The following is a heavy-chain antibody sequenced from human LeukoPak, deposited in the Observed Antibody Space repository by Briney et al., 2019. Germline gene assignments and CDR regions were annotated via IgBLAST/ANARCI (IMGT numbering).Heavy chain of an antibody. V-gene: IGHV4-4*07. J-gene: IGHJ4*02. Sequence: ASETLSLTCSVSGDFITAYYWSWIRQPAGKGLEWIGRIYTSGTTHYNPSLKSRVTMSVDTSKNQFSLKLSSVTAADTAVYYCARLSTVTTSFDYWGQGTLVTVSS. CDR2: IYTSGTT. CDR3: ARLSTVTTSFDY. CDR1: GDFITAYY. D-gene: IGHD4-17*01.